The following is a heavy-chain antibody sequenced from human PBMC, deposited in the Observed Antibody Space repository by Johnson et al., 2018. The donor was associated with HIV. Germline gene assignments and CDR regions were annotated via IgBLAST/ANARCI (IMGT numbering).Heavy chain of an antibody. V-gene: IGHV3-30*14. J-gene: IGHJ3*02. CDR3: ARVRVGAFEI. Sequence: QMQLVESGGGLVQPGGSLRLSCAASGFTFSSYAMHWVRQAPGKGLEWVAVISYDGSNKYYADSVKGRFTISRANSKNTLYLQINSLRVEDTAVYYCARVRVGAFEIWGQGTMVTVSS. CDR1: GFTFSSYA. D-gene: IGHD1-26*01. CDR2: ISYDGSNK.